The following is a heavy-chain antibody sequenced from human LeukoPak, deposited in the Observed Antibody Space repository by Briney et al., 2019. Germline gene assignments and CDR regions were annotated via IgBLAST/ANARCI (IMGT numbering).Heavy chain of an antibody. D-gene: IGHD3-22*01. CDR3: ARVLGSSGYYFDY. Sequence: ASVTVSSKASGYTFTIYYMHWVRQAPGQGLEWMGIINPSGGSTSYAQKFQGRVTMTRDTSTSTVYMELSSLRSEDTAVYYCARVLGSSGYYFDYWGQGTLVTVSS. V-gene: IGHV1-46*01. CDR1: GYTFTIYY. J-gene: IGHJ4*02. CDR2: INPSGGST.